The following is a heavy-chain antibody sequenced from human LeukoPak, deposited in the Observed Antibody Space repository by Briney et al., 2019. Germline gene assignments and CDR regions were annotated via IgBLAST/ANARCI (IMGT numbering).Heavy chain of an antibody. CDR3: ARDYGDYVSWYFDL. D-gene: IGHD4-17*01. J-gene: IGHJ2*01. V-gene: IGHV4-4*02. CDR2: IYHSGST. CDR1: GGSISSSNW. Sequence: SGTLSLTCAVSGGSISSSNWWSWVRQPPGKGLEWIGEIYHSGSTNYNPSLKSRVTISVDKSKNQFPLKLSSVTAADTAVYYCARDYGDYVSWYFDLWGRGTLVTVSS.